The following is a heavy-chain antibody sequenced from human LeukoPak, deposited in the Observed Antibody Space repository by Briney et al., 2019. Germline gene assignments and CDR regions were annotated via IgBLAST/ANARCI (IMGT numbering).Heavy chain of an antibody. CDR3: AKDPEYSSGWYEGPFDY. D-gene: IGHD6-19*01. V-gene: IGHV3-23*01. Sequence: GGSLRLSCAASGFTFDDYAMHWVRQAPGKGLEWVSAISGSGGSTYYADSVKGRFTISRDNSKNTLYLQMNSLRAEDTAVYYCAKDPEYSSGWYEGPFDYWGQGTLVTVSS. CDR2: ISGSGGST. J-gene: IGHJ4*02. CDR1: GFTFDDYA.